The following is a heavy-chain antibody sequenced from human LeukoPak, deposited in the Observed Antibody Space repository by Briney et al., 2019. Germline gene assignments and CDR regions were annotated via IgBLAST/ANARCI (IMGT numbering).Heavy chain of an antibody. CDR1: GYRFTNFW. Sequence: GESLKISRKGSGYRFTNFWIGWVRQIPGKGLGWIGIIYPGDSNPRYSPSFQGQVTISADKTINTAYVQWSSLKASDTAMYYCARRVVNNRNWYFNLWGRGTLVTVSS. V-gene: IGHV5-51*01. D-gene: IGHD4-23*01. CDR3: ARRVVNNRNWYFNL. J-gene: IGHJ2*01. CDR2: IYPGDSNP.